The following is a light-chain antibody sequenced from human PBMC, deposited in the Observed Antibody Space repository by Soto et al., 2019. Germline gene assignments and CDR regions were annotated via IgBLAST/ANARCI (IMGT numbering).Light chain of an antibody. V-gene: IGKV1-27*01. J-gene: IGKJ5*01. CDR1: QAISNS. Sequence: DIQMTQSPSSLSASMGDRVAITCRASQAISNSLAWYQQKPGKLPQLLIYAASTLQSGVPSRFSGSGSGTDFTLTISGLQPEDLATYYCQSYNTARPTFGQGTRLEIK. CDR3: QSYNTARPT. CDR2: AAS.